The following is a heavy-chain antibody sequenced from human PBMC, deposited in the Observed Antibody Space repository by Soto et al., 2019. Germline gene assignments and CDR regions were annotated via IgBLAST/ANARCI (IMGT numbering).Heavy chain of an antibody. Sequence: QVQLVQSGAEVKKPGSSVKVSCKASGGTFSNYAISWMRQAPGQGLEWMGGIIPMFGTANYAEKFQGRVTITADESTSTTYMELSSLRSEDTAVYYCARVAWNFGHGGPSTQNWFDPWGQGTLVTVSS. CDR3: ARVAWNFGHGGPSTQNWFDP. D-gene: IGHD1-7*01. CDR2: IIPMFGTA. V-gene: IGHV1-69*12. J-gene: IGHJ5*02. CDR1: GGTFSNYA.